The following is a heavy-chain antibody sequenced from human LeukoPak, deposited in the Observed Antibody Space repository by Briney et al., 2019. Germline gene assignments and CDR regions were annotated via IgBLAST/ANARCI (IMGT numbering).Heavy chain of an antibody. Sequence: GGSLRLSCTASGFTFSNYAMSWVRQAPGKGLEWVSTISGSDGSTYYADSVKGRFTISRDNSKNTLYLQMNSLRVEDTAIYYCAKGRGYCTGGSCYSDYWGQGTRVTVSS. CDR2: ISGSDGST. D-gene: IGHD2-15*01. V-gene: IGHV3-23*01. CDR1: GFTFSNYA. J-gene: IGHJ4*02. CDR3: AKGRGYCTGGSCYSDY.